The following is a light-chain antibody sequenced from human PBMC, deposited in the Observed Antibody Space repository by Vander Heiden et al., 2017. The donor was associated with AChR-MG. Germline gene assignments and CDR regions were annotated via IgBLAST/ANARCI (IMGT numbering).Light chain of an antibody. V-gene: IGLV2-18*02. CDR2: EVS. CDR1: SSDIGSYSR. J-gene: IGLJ2*01. CDR3: SSYTSSSTWV. Sequence: QSALTPPPSVSGSPGQSVTISCTGTSSDIGSYSRVSWYHQPPGTAPKLMIYEVSNRPSGVPDRFSGSKSGNTASLTISGLQADDESDYYCSSYTSSSTWVFGGGTKLTVL.